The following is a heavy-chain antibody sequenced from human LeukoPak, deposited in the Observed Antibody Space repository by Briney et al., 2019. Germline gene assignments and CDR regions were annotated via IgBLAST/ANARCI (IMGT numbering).Heavy chain of an antibody. Sequence: GDSLKISCKDSGYNFTSYWIAWVRQMPGKGLEWMGIIYPGDSDTTYSPSFQGQVTISADKSINTAYLQWSSLKASDTAIYYVARVTGSGGPRGYFDYWGREPWSPSPQ. CDR1: GYNFTSYW. V-gene: IGHV5-51*01. CDR3: ARVTGSGGPRGYFDY. CDR2: IYPGDSDT. D-gene: IGHD6-19*01. J-gene: IGHJ4*02.